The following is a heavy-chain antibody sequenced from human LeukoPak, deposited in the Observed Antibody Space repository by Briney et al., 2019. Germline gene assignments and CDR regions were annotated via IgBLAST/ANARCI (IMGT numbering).Heavy chain of an antibody. CDR1: GYGFTTYW. D-gene: IGHD2-21*02. J-gene: IGHJ4*02. Sequence: GESLRISCKGSGYGFTTYWISWVRQMPGKGLEWMGRIAPSDSYTYYSPSFQGHVTISADKSINTAYLQWTSLRAPDTAMYYCARRLASCGGDCYSFDCWGQGTLVTVSS. V-gene: IGHV5-10-1*01. CDR2: IAPSDSYT. CDR3: ARRLASCGGDCYSFDC.